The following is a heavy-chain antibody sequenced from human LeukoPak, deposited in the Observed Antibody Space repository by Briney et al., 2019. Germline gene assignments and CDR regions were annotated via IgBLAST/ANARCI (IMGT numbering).Heavy chain of an antibody. D-gene: IGHD5-24*01. V-gene: IGHV3-23*01. CDR1: GFTFSSYG. J-gene: IGHJ6*03. CDR3: ARSEIITASYYYYYMDV. CDR2: ISGSGGST. Sequence: GGSLRLSCAASGFTFSSYGMSWVRQAPGKGLEWVSAISGSGGSTCYADSVKGRFTISRDNSKNTLYLQMNSLRAEDTAVYYCARSEIITASYYYYYMDVWGKGTTVTISS.